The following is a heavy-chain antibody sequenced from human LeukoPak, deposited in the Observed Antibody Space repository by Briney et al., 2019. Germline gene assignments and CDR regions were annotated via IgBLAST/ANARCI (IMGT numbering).Heavy chain of an antibody. CDR1: GGSISSSSYY. CDR2: IYYSGST. J-gene: IGHJ3*02. CDR3: ARVTRITMIVVVITRLDAFDI. V-gene: IGHV4-39*07. Sequence: PSETLSLTCTVSGGSISSSSYYWGWIRQPPGKGLEWIGSIYYSGSTYYNPSLKSRVTISVDTSKNQFSLKLSSVTAADTAVYYCARVTRITMIVVVITRLDAFDIWGQGTMVTVSS. D-gene: IGHD3-22*01.